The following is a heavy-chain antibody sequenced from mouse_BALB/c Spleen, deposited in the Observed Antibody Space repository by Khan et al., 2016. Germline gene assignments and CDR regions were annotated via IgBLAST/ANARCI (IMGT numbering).Heavy chain of an antibody. CDR3: ARDWVRDY. CDR1: GFTFTDYY. D-gene: IGHD2-14*01. CDR2: IRNKASGYTT. Sequence: EVELVESGGGLVQPGGSLRLSCATSGFTFTDYYMSWVRQPPGKALEWLAFIRNKASGYTTEYSASVKGRFTISRDNYQSILYLQMNTLRAEDSATYYCARDWVRDYWGQGTTLAVSS. V-gene: IGHV7-3*02. J-gene: IGHJ2*01.